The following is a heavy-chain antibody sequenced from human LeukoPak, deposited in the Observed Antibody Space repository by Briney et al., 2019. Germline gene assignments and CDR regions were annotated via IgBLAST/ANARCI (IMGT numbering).Heavy chain of an antibody. CDR2: XXXSSSTI. V-gene: IGHV3-48*01. J-gene: IGHJ4*02. D-gene: IGHD3-22*01. Sequence: SGFTFSSXXXXXXRXXXXKXXXXXXXXXXSSSTIYYADSVKGRFTISRDNAKNSLYLQMNSLRAEDTAVYYCARGRGYGGYYYDSSGYYGFDYWGQGTLVTVSS. CDR1: GFTFSSXX. CDR3: ARGRGYGGYYYDSSGYYGFDY.